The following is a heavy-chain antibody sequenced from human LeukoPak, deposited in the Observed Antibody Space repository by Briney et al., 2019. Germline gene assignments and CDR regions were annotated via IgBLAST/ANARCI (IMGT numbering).Heavy chain of an antibody. CDR1: GFTFISYE. J-gene: IGHJ3*02. Sequence: GVLRLSCAASGFTFISYEMSWVRQAPGKGLEWVSYIATSGSAIYYADSVKGRFTISRDNAKNSPYLQMNSLRAEDMAVYYCVRGGYCSSTICYWYNAFDMWGQGTMVTVSS. CDR3: VRGGYCSSTICYWYNAFDM. CDR2: IATSGSAI. D-gene: IGHD2-2*01. V-gene: IGHV3-48*03.